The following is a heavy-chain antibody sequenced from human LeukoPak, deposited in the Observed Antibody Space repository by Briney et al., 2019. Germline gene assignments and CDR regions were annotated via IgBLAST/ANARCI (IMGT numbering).Heavy chain of an antibody. Sequence: ASVKVSCMATGGTFSSYASSWVRQPPGQGLEWMGMIIPILGISNSAQKFQGRVTITEDKSTSTAYMELSSLRSEDTAVYYCARERSVYYHYGMDVWGQGTTVTVSS. J-gene: IGHJ6*02. V-gene: IGHV1-69*04. CDR1: GGTFSSYA. CDR3: ARERSVYYHYGMDV. CDR2: IIPILGIS.